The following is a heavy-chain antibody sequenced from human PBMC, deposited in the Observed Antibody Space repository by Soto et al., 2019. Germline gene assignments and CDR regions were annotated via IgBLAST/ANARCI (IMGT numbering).Heavy chain of an antibody. Sequence: QVQLVQSGPEVKKPGASVKVSCKASGYTFTSYGISWVRQAPGQGLEWMGWISAYNGNTNYAQKLQGRVTMTTDTCTSLANSGLRSLSSYDTVVYYCARVGRGTATVVTAGDWFDPWGQGTLVTVSS. J-gene: IGHJ5*02. CDR3: ARVGRGTATVVTAGDWFDP. V-gene: IGHV1-18*01. CDR2: ISAYNGNT. CDR1: GYTFTSYG. D-gene: IGHD5-18*01.